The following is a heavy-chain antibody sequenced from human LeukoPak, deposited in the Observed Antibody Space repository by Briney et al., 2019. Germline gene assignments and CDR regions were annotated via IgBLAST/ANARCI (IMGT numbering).Heavy chain of an antibody. J-gene: IGHJ4*02. CDR2: IYTGGST. V-gene: IGHV3-66*01. CDR3: AKSPGYSSSFDY. CDR1: GFTVTSNY. D-gene: IGHD6-13*01. Sequence: GGSLRLSCAGSGFTVTSNYMSWVRQAPGKGLEWVSVIYTGGSTYYADSVKGRSTISRDNSKNTVYLQMNSLRAEDTAVYYCAKSPGYSSSFDYWGQGTLVSVSS.